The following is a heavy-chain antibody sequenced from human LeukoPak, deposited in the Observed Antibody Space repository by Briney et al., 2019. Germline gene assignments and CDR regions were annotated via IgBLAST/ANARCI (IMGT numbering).Heavy chain of an antibody. V-gene: IGHV4-38-2*01. CDR3: ASGGTAVVMALTYYFDT. CDR1: GYSISSGYY. J-gene: IGHJ4*02. D-gene: IGHD3-22*01. Sequence: PPETLSLTCAVSGYSISSGYYWGWIRQPPGKGLEWIGSIYHTGSTYYNPSLQSRVTISLDSPKNQFSLKLTSVTAADTAVYYCASGGTAVVMALTYYFDTWGQGTPVTVSS. CDR2: IYHTGST.